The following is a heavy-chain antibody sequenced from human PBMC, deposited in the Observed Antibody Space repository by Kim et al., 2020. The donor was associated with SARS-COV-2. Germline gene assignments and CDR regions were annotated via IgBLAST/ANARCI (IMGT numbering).Heavy chain of an antibody. CDR3: ARDPTDCSGGSCYSNGFDP. V-gene: IGHV3-74*01. D-gene: IGHD2-15*01. J-gene: IGHJ5*02. CDR1: GFTFNSYW. Sequence: GGSLRLSCAASGFTFNSYWMQWVRQAPGKGLVWVSRINSEGSTTRYAGSVKGRFSISRDNAKNILYLQMNSLRAEDTAVYFCARDPTDCSGGSCYSNGFDPWGQGTLVTVSS. CDR2: INSEGSTT.